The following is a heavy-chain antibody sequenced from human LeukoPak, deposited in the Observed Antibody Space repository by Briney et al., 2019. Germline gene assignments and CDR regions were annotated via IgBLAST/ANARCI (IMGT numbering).Heavy chain of an antibody. D-gene: IGHD2-8*01. J-gene: IGHJ5*02. Sequence: GGSLRLSCAASGFFFSNYDMNWVREAPGSGLEWVSGLSGSGGSTFYADSVKGRFTISRDNSKNTLYLQMNSLRAEDTAVYYCARDSLNALDPSGRGALVTVSS. CDR3: ARDSLNALDP. CDR1: GFFFSNYD. CDR2: LSGSGGST. V-gene: IGHV3-23*01.